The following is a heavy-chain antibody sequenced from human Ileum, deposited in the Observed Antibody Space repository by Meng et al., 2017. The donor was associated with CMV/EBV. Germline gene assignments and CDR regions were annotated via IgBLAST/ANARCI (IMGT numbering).Heavy chain of an antibody. Sequence: GESLKISCAASGFTVNSNDMHWVRQAPGKGLEWVSYISSSSSTIYYADSVKGRFTISRDNAKSSLYLQMNSLRAEDTAVYYCARILEGYDYWGLGTLVTVSS. CDR3: ARILEGYDY. D-gene: IGHD3-3*01. J-gene: IGHJ4*02. CDR2: ISSSSSTI. CDR1: GFTVNSND. V-gene: IGHV3-48*04.